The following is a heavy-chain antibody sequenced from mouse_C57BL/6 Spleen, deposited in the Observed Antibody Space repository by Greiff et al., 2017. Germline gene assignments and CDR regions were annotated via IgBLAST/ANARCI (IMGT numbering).Heavy chain of an antibody. CDR3: TSTTVVAFDY. D-gene: IGHD1-1*01. CDR2: IDPETGGT. J-gene: IGHJ2*01. Sequence: VKLMESGAELVRPGASVTLSCKASGYTFTDYEMHWVKQTPVHGLEWIGAIDPETGGTAYNQKFKGKAILTADKSSSTAYMELRSLTSEDSAVYYCTSTTVVAFDYWGQGTTLTVSS. CDR1: GYTFTDYE. V-gene: IGHV1-15*01.